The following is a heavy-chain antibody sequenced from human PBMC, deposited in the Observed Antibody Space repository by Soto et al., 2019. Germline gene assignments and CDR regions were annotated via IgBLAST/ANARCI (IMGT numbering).Heavy chain of an antibody. CDR3: ARDKSGGFYRFFDS. Sequence: SVQVTCKASGGSLSTNPISRLRQAPGQGIEWMGGTGSGTSPGNQDHKFQGKLTVTDDKSTTRIYLELSNISFEDTARYYYARDKSGGFYRFFDSWGQGTLVTVSS. V-gene: IGHV1-69*06. D-gene: IGHD2-15*01. CDR1: GGSLSTNP. J-gene: IGHJ4*02. CDR2: TGSGTSPG.